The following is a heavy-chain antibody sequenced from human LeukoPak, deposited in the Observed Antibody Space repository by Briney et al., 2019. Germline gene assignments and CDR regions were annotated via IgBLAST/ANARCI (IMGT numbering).Heavy chain of an antibody. CDR2: VYYSGTT. CDR3: GRLFDFGSGKTYCMDV. D-gene: IGHD3-10*01. Sequence: SETLSLTCTVSGDSISSRSYYWGWIRQPPGKGLEWIGSVYYSGTTYYNPSLKSRVTISVDTSKNEFSLNLSSVTAADTAVYYCGRLFDFGSGKTYCMDVWGKGTMVTVSS. J-gene: IGHJ6*03. V-gene: IGHV4-39*01. CDR1: GDSISSRSYY.